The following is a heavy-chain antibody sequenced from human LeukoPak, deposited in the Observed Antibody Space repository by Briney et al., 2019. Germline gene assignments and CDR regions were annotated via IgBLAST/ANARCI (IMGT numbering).Heavy chain of an antibody. CDR3: ARDQEGGSGTFDR. CDR1: GDTFTGYY. Sequence: EASVKVSCKASGDTFTGYYLHWVRHAPGQRLEWMVCINPNSGGTNYAQKFQGRFTMTRDTSISPAYMELSGLTSDATAVYYCARDQEGGSGTFDRWGEGTLVTVSS. V-gene: IGHV1-2*02. J-gene: IGHJ5*02. CDR2: INPNSGGT. D-gene: IGHD3-10*01.